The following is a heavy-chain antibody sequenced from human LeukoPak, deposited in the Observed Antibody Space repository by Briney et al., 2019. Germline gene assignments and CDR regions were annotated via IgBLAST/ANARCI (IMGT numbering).Heavy chain of an antibody. CDR1: GYTLTELP. D-gene: IGHD6-6*01. CDR2: FDPEDGET. CDR3: ATGEGKYSSSRGYYYYYMDV. V-gene: IGHV1-24*01. Sequence: GASVKVSCKVSGYTLTELPMHWVRQAPGKGLEWMGGFDPEDGETIYAQKFQGRVTMTEDTSTDTAYMELSSLRSEDTAVYYCATGEGKYSSSRGYYYYYMDVWGKGTTVTVSS. J-gene: IGHJ6*03.